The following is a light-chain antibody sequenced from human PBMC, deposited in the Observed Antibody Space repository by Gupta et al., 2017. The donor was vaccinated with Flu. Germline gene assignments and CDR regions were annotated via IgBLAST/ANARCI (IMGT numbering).Light chain of an antibody. CDR3: CTNAGGNGYV. CDR1: NSDVGIYNY. CDR2: EVS. V-gene: IGLV2-8*01. J-gene: IGLJ1*01. Sequence: SALTQTPSASGSPRQSVTISCTGTNSDVGIYNYVSCYQHHPGKSPKLIVFEVSLRPSGVRVRFSGSKSGNTASLTVSELEDEDEADYYCCTNAGGNGYVFGSGTKLTV.